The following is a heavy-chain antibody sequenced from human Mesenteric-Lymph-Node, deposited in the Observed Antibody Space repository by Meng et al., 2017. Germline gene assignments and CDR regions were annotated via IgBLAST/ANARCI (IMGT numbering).Heavy chain of an antibody. CDR2: IYYSGST. CDR3: ARSTGTTYYFDY. Sequence: QGHLQESGPGLVRPSDTLSLTCTVSGGSVSSGSYYWSWIRQPPGKGLEWIGYIYYSGSTNYNPSLKSRVTISVDTSKNQFSLKLSSVTAADTAVYYCARSTGTTYYFDYWGQGTLVTVSS. J-gene: IGHJ4*02. D-gene: IGHD1-7*01. V-gene: IGHV4-61*01. CDR1: GGSVSSGSYY.